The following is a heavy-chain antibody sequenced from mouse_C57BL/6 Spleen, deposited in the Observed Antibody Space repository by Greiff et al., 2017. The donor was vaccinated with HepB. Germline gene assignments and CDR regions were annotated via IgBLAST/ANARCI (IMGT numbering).Heavy chain of an antibody. CDR2: IDPENGDT. CDR3: TTDYDEGGYAMDY. D-gene: IGHD2-4*01. CDR1: GFNIKDDY. Sequence: EVKLMESGAELVRPGASVKLSCTASGFNIKDDYMHWVKQRPEQGLEWIGWIDPENGDTEYASKFQGKATITADTSSNTAYLQLSSLTSEDTAVYYCTTDYDEGGYAMDYWGQGTSVTVSS. V-gene: IGHV14-4*01. J-gene: IGHJ4*01.